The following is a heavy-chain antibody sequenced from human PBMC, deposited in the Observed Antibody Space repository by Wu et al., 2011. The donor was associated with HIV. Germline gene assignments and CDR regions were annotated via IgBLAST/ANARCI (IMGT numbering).Heavy chain of an antibody. D-gene: IGHD2-15*01. CDR1: GYTFTSYG. CDR3: ARSGEAAEYYYYYMNV. Sequence: QVQAGAESGAEVKKSGASVKVSCRTSGYTFTSYGISWVRQAPGQGLEWMGGIIPNSGTTNYARKFQGRFTVTADTSTTTVHMELRSLRSEDTAVYYCARSGEAAEYYYYYMNVWGKGTTVTISS. J-gene: IGHJ6*03. CDR2: IIPNSGTT. V-gene: IGHV1-69*06.